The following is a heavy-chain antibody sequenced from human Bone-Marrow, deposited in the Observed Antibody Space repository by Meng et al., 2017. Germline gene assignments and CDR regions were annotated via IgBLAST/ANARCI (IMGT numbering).Heavy chain of an antibody. CDR1: GFTFSSYW. CDR2: IKQDGSDK. CDR3: ARDFGVVVPYYYYYGMDD. J-gene: IGHJ6*02. Sequence: GESLKISCAASGFTFSSYWMSWVRQAPGKGLEWVANIKQDGSDKYYVDSVKGRFTISRDNAKNSLYLQMNSLRAEDTAVYYGARDFGVVVPYYYYYGMDDWGQGTTVTVSS. V-gene: IGHV3-7*01. D-gene: IGHD3-22*01.